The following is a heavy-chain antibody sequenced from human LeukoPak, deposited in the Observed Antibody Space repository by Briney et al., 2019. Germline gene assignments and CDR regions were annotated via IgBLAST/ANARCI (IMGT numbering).Heavy chain of an antibody. CDR3: ARNKPISAFFGMDV. Sequence: GGSLRLSCAASGFSFSDYALHWVRQAPGKGLEWVAVISYGGTKEYYADSVKGRFTITKDNSKNTLYLQMNSLRHEDTAVYYCARNKPISAFFGMDVWGQGTTVIVSS. V-gene: IGHV3-30*04. D-gene: IGHD6-6*01. J-gene: IGHJ6*02. CDR2: ISYGGTKE. CDR1: GFSFSDYA.